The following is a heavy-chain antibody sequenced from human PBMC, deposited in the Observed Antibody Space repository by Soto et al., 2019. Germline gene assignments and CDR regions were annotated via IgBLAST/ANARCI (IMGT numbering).Heavy chain of an antibody. J-gene: IGHJ4*02. CDR2: IYHSGST. Sequence: SETLSLTCAVYGGSFSGYYWSWIRQPPGKGLEWIGEIYHSGSTNYNPSLKSRVTISVVKSKNQFSLKLSSVTAADTAVYYCARTTYYYDSSGYANDYWGQGTLVTVSS. CDR1: GGSFSGYY. V-gene: IGHV4-34*01. CDR3: ARTTYYYDSSGYANDY. D-gene: IGHD3-22*01.